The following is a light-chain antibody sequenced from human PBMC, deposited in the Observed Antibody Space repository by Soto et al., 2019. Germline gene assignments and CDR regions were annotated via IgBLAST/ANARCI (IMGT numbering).Light chain of an antibody. CDR1: QSIKSW. CDR3: QQYNTYSWT. CDR2: EAS. V-gene: IGKV1-5*03. J-gene: IGKJ1*01. Sequence: DIQITQSPSTLSSSVLERFTITCRASQSIKSWLAWYQQKPGKAPKLLIYEASSLESGVPSRFGGSGSGTEFTLTISSLQPDDFATYYCQQYNTYSWTFGQGTKVDI.